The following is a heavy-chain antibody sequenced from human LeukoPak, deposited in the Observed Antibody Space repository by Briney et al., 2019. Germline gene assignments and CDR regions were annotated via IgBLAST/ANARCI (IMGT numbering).Heavy chain of an antibody. D-gene: IGHD2-21*01. CDR3: ARQVKLDAFDI. CDR2: IYCSGST. J-gene: IGHJ3*02. CDR1: GGSISSYY. Sequence: PSETLSLTCTVSGGSISSYYWSWIRQPPGKGLEWIGYIYCSGSTNYNPSLKSRVAISVDTSKNQFSLKLSSVTAADTAVYYCARQVKLDAFDIWGQGTMVTVSS. V-gene: IGHV4-59*08.